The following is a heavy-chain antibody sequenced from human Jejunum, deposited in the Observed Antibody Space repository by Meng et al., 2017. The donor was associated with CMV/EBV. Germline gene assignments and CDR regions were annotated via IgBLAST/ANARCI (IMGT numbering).Heavy chain of an antibody. V-gene: IGHV3-23*01. CDR1: GFSFSTYA. CDR3: AKSTTNTWSTFDS. D-gene: IGHD1-1*01. J-gene: IGHJ4*02. Sequence: GFSFSTYAMSWVRQAPGKGLEWVSTISGSGGGTLYYADSVKGRFTISRDNPKNTLYLQMNSLTVEDTAVYYCAKSTTNTWSTFDSWGQGSLVTVSS. CDR2: ISGSGGGT.